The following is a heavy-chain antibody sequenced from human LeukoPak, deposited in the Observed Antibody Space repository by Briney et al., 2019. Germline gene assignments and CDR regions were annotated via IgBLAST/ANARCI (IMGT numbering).Heavy chain of an antibody. J-gene: IGHJ4*02. CDR2: IISSSSTI. Sequence: PGGSLRLSCAASGFTFSSYSMNWVRQAPGKRLECVSYIISSSSTIYYADSVKGRFTISRDNAKNSLYLQMNSLRAEDTAVYYCARDIDYYDSSGYYYWGQGTLVTVSS. V-gene: IGHV3-48*01. CDR3: ARDIDYYDSSGYYY. D-gene: IGHD3-22*01. CDR1: GFTFSSYS.